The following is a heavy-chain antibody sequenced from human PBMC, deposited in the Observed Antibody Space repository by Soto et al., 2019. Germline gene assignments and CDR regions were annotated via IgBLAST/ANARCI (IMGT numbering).Heavy chain of an antibody. V-gene: IGHV4-30-2*01. CDR1: GDSISSGGYS. D-gene: IGHD3-22*01. Sequence: QVQLQESGSGLVKPSQTLSLTCTVSGDSISSGGYSWSWIRQPPQKGLEWIGYIYHTGSTSYSPSLKSRVTISVDKSNNQFSLILNSVTAADTAIYYCARAHYGPSGYYFDSWGQGTLFTVSS. CDR2: IYHTGST. J-gene: IGHJ4*02. CDR3: ARAHYGPSGYYFDS.